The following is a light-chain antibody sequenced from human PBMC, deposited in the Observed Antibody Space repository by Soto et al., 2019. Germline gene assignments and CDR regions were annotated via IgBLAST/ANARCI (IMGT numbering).Light chain of an antibody. Sequence: EIVLTQSPGTLSLSPGERATLSFRASQSVSSSYLAWYQQKPGQAPRLLNYGASSRATGIPDWFSGSGSGTDFTLTFSTLEPEDFAVYYCQQYVSSPYSFGQGTKLEIK. CDR2: GAS. CDR3: QQYVSSPYS. J-gene: IGKJ2*01. CDR1: QSVSSSY. V-gene: IGKV3-20*01.